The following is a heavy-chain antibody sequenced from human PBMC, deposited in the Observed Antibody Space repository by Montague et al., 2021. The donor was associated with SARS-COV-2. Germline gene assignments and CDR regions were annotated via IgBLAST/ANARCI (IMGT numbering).Heavy chain of an antibody. Sequence: SETLSLTCTVSGGSVSSGSYYWSWIRQPPGKRLEWIGNINYSGSTNYNPSLKSRVTISVDMSRNQFSLKLRSVTAADTAIYYCAGPGRAPFHYAMDVWGQGTTVTVSS. CDR2: INYSGST. CDR3: AGPGRAPFHYAMDV. CDR1: GGSVSSGSYY. J-gene: IGHJ6*02. V-gene: IGHV4-61*01. D-gene: IGHD2/OR15-2a*01.